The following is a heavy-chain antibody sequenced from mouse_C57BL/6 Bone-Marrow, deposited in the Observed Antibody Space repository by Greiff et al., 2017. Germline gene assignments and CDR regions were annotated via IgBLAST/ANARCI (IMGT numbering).Heavy chain of an antibody. V-gene: IGHV1-15*01. CDR2: IDPETGGT. CDR1: GYTFTDYE. Sequence: VKLMESGAELVRPGASVTLSCKASGYTFTDYEMHWVKQTPVHGLEWIGAIDPETGGTAYNQKFKGKAILTADKSSRTAYMELRSLTSEDSAVYYCARSRGYDYDWFAYWGQGTLVTVSA. CDR3: ARSRGYDYDWFAY. D-gene: IGHD2-4*01. J-gene: IGHJ3*01.